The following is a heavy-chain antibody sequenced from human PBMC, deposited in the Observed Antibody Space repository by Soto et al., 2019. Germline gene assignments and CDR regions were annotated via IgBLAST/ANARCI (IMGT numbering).Heavy chain of an antibody. CDR3: ARGRIVATIIDFDY. Sequence: PGGSLRLSCAASGFTFSSYWMSWVRQAPGKGLEWVANIKQDGSEKYYVDSVKGRFTISRDNAKNSLYLQMNSLRAEDTAVYYCARGRIVATIIDFDYWGQGTLVTVSS. CDR2: IKQDGSEK. CDR1: GFTFSSYW. V-gene: IGHV3-7*01. J-gene: IGHJ4*02. D-gene: IGHD5-12*01.